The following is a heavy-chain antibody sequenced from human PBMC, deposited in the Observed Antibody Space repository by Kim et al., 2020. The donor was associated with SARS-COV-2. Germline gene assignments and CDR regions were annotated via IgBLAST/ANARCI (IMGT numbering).Heavy chain of an antibody. J-gene: IGHJ4*02. V-gene: IGHV3-48*02. D-gene: IGHD6-13*01. CDR3: AKSYSSSWYFDY. Sequence: YYADSVKGRFTVSRDNAKNSLYLQMNSLRDEDTAVYYCAKSYSSSWYFDYWGQGTLVTVSS.